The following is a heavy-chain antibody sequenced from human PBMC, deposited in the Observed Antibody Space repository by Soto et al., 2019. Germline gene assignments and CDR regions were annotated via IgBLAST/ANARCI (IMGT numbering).Heavy chain of an antibody. D-gene: IGHD2-15*01. CDR3: ARDGRYCSGGSCYAPYSYYYYYGMDV. J-gene: IGHJ6*02. Sequence: GSLRLSCAASGFTFSSYGMHWVRQAPGKGLEWVAVIWYDGSNKYYADSVKGRFTISRDNSKNTLYLQMNSLRAEDTAVYYCARDGRYCSGGSCYAPYSYYYYYGMDVWGQGTTVTVS. V-gene: IGHV3-33*01. CDR1: GFTFSSYG. CDR2: IWYDGSNK.